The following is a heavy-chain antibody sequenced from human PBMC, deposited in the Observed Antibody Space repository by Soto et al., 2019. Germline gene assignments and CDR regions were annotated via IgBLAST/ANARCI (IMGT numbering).Heavy chain of an antibody. CDR2: IIPIFGTA. J-gene: IGHJ5*02. Sequence: QVQLVQSGAEVKKPGSSVKVSCKASGGTFSSYAISWVRQAPGQGLEWMGGIIPIFGTANYAQKFQGRVTITADESTSPGYMELSSLRSEDTAVYYCAQQWLGENWFDPWGQGTLVTVSS. CDR3: AQQWLGENWFDP. CDR1: GGTFSSYA. V-gene: IGHV1-69*12. D-gene: IGHD6-19*01.